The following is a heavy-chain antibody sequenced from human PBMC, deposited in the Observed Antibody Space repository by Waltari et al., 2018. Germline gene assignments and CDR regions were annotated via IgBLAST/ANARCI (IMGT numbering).Heavy chain of an antibody. CDR2: ISGSGGT. V-gene: IGHV3-23*01. CDR3: AIGQGYYFDY. J-gene: IGHJ4*02. CDR1: GITCSSYV. Sequence: EVQLLESGGGLGQPGGSLRLSCAASGITCSSYVMRWVRLAPGKWLEWVSTISGSGGTYYADSVRGRFTISRDKSKNTLSLQMNSLRAEDTAVYYCAIGQGYYFDYWGQGTLVTVSS.